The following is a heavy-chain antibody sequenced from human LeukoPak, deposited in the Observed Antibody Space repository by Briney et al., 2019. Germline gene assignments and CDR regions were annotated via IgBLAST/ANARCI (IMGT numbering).Heavy chain of an antibody. CDR3: AKEGRGAVAD. CDR2: ISYDGSNK. J-gene: IGHJ4*02. CDR1: GFAFSSYG. Sequence: GGSLRLSCAASGFAFSSYGMHWVRQAPGKGLEWVAVISYDGSNKYYADSVKGRFTISRDNSKNTLYLQMNSLRAEDTAVYYCAKEGRGAVADWGQGTLVTVSS. D-gene: IGHD6-19*01. V-gene: IGHV3-30*18.